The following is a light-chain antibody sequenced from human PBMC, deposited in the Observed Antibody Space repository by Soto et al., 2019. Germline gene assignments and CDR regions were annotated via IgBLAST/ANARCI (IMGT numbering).Light chain of an antibody. V-gene: IGLV2-14*01. J-gene: IGLJ1*01. CDR3: GSYTTSYNYV. CDR1: SSDIDAYNY. Sequence: QSVLTHPASVSWSPGLSITISCTGTSSDIDAYNYVSWYQQHPGKAPKLMIYDVSNRPSGISNRFSGSKSGNTASLTISGLQAEEEADYYCGSYTTSYNYVFGTGTKVTVL. CDR2: DVS.